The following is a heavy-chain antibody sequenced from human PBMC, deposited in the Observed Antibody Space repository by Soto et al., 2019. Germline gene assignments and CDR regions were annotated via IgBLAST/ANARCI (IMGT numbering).Heavy chain of an antibody. CDR1: GFIFSSYA. D-gene: IGHD3-16*01. V-gene: IGHV3-23*01. CDR2: ISGSGGRT. J-gene: IGHJ3*02. Sequence: GGSLRLSCAASGFIFSSYAMNWVRQAPGKGLEWVSGISGSGGRTYYADSVKGRFTISRDNSNNTLSLQMHILRVEDTAVYFCAKGGYYSLFDIWGQGTMVTVSS. CDR3: AKGGYYSLFDI.